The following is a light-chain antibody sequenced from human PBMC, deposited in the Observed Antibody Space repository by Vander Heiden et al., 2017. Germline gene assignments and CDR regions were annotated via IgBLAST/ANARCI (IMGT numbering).Light chain of an antibody. CDR2: VAS. CDR1: QSISSY. CDR3: RECEGTRQT. J-gene: IGKJ1*01. Sequence: DIQMTQSPSSLSASVRDRLTITCRASQSISSYLNWYQQKPGKAPKLLIYVASSLQSRVPSRFTARPPATDFTHPMRRIQPEDFATYSCRECEGTRQTFGQGTKLEIK. V-gene: IGKV1-39*01.